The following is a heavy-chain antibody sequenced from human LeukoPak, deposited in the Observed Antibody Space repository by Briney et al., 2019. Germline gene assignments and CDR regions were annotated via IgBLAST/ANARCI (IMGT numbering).Heavy chain of an antibody. Sequence: ASVKVSCKASGYTFTGYYMHWVRQAPRQGLEWMGWINPNSGGTNYAQKFQGRVTMTRDTSISTAYMELSRLRSDDTAVYYCARDGAMVIFGGYYYGMDVWGQGTTVTVSS. CDR2: INPNSGGT. CDR1: GYTFTGYY. CDR3: ARDGAMVIFGGYYYGMDV. J-gene: IGHJ6*02. D-gene: IGHD5-18*01. V-gene: IGHV1-2*02.